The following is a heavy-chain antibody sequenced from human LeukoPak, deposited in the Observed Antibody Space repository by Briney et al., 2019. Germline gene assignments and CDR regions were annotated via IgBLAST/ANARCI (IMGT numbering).Heavy chain of an antibody. V-gene: IGHV4-38-2*02. CDR3: ARSELNDYFKY. CDR2: ISQSGDT. J-gene: IGHJ4*02. CDR1: GYSISSGYD. Sequence: PSETLSLTCTVSGYSISSGYDWGWMRQAPGKGLEWLASISQSGDTYNNPSLKSRVSLSVDTSKNQLSLKLTSVTAADTAVYFCARSELNDYFKYWGQGTLVTVSS. D-gene: IGHD3-16*01.